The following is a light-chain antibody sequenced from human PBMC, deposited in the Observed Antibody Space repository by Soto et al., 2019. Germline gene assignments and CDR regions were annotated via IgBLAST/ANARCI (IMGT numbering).Light chain of an antibody. CDR3: QQYGSSPIT. V-gene: IGKV3-20*01. Sequence: EIVFTQSPGTLSFSPGERATPSCRASQSVSSSILAWYQQKPGQAPRLLIYDASSRASGIPDRFSGSGSGTDFTLTISRLEPEDFGVYYCQQYGSSPITFGQGTRLEI. J-gene: IGKJ5*01. CDR2: DAS. CDR1: QSVSSSI.